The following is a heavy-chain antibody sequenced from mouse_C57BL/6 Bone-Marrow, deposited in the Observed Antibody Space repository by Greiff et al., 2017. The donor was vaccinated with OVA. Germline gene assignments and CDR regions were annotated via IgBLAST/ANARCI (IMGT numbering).Heavy chain of an antibody. V-gene: IGHV14-4*01. J-gene: IGHJ3*01. CDR3: TSILFAY. Sequence: VQLQQSGAELVRPGASVKLSCTASGFNIKDDYMHWVQQRPEQGLEWIGWIDPENGDTEYASKFQGKATITADTSSNTAYLQLSSLTSEDTAVYDCTSILFAYWGQGTLVTVTA. CDR1: GFNIKDDY. CDR2: IDPENGDT.